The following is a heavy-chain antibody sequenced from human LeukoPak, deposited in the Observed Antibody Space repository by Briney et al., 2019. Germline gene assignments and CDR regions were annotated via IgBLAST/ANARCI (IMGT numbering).Heavy chain of an antibody. J-gene: IGHJ4*02. CDR1: GFNFDDYG. CDR3: ARGGDDSMEVEY. D-gene: IGHD3-22*01. V-gene: IGHV3-20*04. CDR2: INWNGGST. Sequence: GALRLSCADSGFNFDDYGLSWVRQAPGKGLERFSGINWNGGSTGYADSVKGRFTISRDNAKNSLYLQMNSLRAEDTALYYCARGGDDSMEVEYWGQGTLVTVSS.